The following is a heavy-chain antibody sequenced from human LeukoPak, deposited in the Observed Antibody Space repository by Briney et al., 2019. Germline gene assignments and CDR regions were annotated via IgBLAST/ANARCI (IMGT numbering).Heavy chain of an antibody. J-gene: IGHJ4*02. V-gene: IGHV3-66*01. D-gene: IGHD6-19*01. CDR1: GFTISSNY. CDR2: IYAGGDT. CDR3: AGSQWLVNFDY. Sequence: GGSLRLSCTASGFTISSNYMNWVRHAPGKGLEWVSVIYAGGDTYYADSVRGRFTISRDTSENTLYLQMNSLRAEDTALYYCAGSQWLVNFDYWGQGTLVTVSP.